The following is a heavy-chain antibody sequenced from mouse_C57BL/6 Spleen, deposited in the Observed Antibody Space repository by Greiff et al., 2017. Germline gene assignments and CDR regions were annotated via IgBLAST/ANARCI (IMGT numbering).Heavy chain of an antibody. CDR2: ISSGSSTI. J-gene: IGHJ3*01. V-gene: IGHV5-17*01. Sequence: EVQGVESGGGLVKPGGSLKLSCEASGFTFSDYGMHWVRQAPEKGLEWVAYISSGSSTIYYADTAKGRVTISIDNAKNTLFLQLTSLMSEDTAMYYCARTVFPIYDGPWFAYWGQGTLVTVSA. CDR1: GFTFSDYG. CDR3: ARTVFPIYDGPWFAY. D-gene: IGHD2-3*01.